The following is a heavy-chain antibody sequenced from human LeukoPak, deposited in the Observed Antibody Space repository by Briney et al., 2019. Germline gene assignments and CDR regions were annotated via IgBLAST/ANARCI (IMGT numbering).Heavy chain of an antibody. V-gene: IGHV4-4*07. J-gene: IGHJ6*03. D-gene: IGHD3-3*01. CDR1: GGSIINYY. Sequence: PSETLTLTCTVSGGSIINYYWSWIRQSAGRGLEWVGRIYITGSTDYYPSLKSRLTMSVDTSRNRLSLQLTSVTTPDTTVYYSAKMKYYDSSRKSPGYYMDVWGKGITVSVSS. CDR2: IYITGST. CDR3: AKMKYYDSSRKSPGYYMDV.